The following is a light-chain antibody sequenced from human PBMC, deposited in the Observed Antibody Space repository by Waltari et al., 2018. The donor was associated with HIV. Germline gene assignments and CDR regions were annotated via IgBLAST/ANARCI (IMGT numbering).Light chain of an antibody. Sequence: QSALTQPPSASGSPGQSVTISCTGTSSDVGRYDYVSWYQQHPGRDPKLLIFEVNKRPSGVPDGFSGSKSGNTASLTVSGLQAEDEAEYSCSSYAGINPVVFGGGTKLTVL. J-gene: IGLJ2*01. CDR1: SSDVGRYDY. CDR3: SSYAGINPVV. CDR2: EVN. V-gene: IGLV2-8*01.